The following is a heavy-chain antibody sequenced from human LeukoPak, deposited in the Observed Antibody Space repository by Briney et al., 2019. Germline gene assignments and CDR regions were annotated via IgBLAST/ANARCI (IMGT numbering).Heavy chain of an antibody. Sequence: ASVKVSCKASGFTFTSSAVQWVRQARGQRLEWIGWIVVGSGNTNYAQKFQERVTITRDMSTSTAYMELSSLRSEDTAVCYCAADPTARVYYYYGMDVWGKGTTVTVSS. CDR3: AADPTARVYYYYGMDV. CDR2: IVVGSGNT. CDR1: GFTFTSSA. J-gene: IGHJ6*04. D-gene: IGHD4-17*01. V-gene: IGHV1-58*01.